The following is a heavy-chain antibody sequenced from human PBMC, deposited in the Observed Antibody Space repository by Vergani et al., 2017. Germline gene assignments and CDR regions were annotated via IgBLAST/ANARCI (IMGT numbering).Heavy chain of an antibody. CDR1: GFTFSSHG. D-gene: IGHD1-1*01. V-gene: IGHV3-33*08. J-gene: IGHJ5*01. CDR3: ARWGNEKRLDS. Sequence: QVHLEESGGGVIQPGRSLRLSCEASGFTFSSHGMHWVRQAPGKGLEWVAVIWYDGSNKYYGDSVKGRFTISRDNSKNTLYLQMNSLRVEDTAVYYCARWGNEKRLDSWGQGTLVTVSS. CDR2: IWYDGSNK.